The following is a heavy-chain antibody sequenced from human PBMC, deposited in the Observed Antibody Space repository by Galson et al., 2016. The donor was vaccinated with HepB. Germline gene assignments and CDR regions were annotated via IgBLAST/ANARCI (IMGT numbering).Heavy chain of an antibody. Sequence: SLRLSCAASGFTFSSYAMSWVRQAPGKGLEWVSAISADGVSTYYAHSVKGRFTISRDNSKNTLYLQMNSLRAEDTAVYYCAKVPYGRFDPWGQGTLVTVSS. CDR2: ISADGVST. CDR1: GFTFSSYA. V-gene: IGHV3-23*01. J-gene: IGHJ5*02. CDR3: AKVPYGRFDP. D-gene: IGHD4-17*01.